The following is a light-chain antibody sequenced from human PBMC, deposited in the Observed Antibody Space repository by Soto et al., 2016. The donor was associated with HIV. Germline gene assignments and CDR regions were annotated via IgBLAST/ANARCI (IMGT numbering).Light chain of an antibody. Sequence: DIQMTQSPSSLSASVGDIVTITCRASQDIGNDLGWYQQKPGQAPKRLIYGASSLESGVLSRFSGSRSATEFTLTISSLQPEDFATYYCQQYNSYPWTFGQGTKVEIK. CDR1: QDIGND. CDR2: GAS. J-gene: IGKJ1*01. CDR3: QQYNSYPWT. V-gene: IGKV1-17*01.